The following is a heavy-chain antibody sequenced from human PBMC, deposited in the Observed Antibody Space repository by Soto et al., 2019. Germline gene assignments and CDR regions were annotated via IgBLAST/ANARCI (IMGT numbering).Heavy chain of an antibody. CDR2: IGTAGDT. D-gene: IGHD4-4*01. CDR3: ARSTVTHRDMDV. CDR1: GFTFSSYD. Sequence: GGSLRLSCAASGFTFSSYDMHWVRQATGKGLEWVSAIGTAGDTYYPGSVKGRFTISRENAKNSLYLQMNSLRAGDTAVYYCARSTVTHRDMDVWGKGTTVTVSS. J-gene: IGHJ6*03. V-gene: IGHV3-13*01.